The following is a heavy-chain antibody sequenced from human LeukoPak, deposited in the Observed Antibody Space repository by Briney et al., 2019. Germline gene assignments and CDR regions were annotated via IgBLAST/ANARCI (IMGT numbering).Heavy chain of an antibody. CDR1: GGSISSSSYY. V-gene: IGHV4-39*07. D-gene: IGHD6-19*01. CDR2: IYYSGST. Sequence: PSETLSLTCTVSGGSISSSSYYWGWIRQPPGKGLEWIGSIYYSGSTYYNPSLKSRVTISVDTSKNQFSLKLSSVTAADTAVYYCARFGAVAGSLTLAFDYWGQGTLVTVSS. CDR3: ARFGAVAGSLTLAFDY. J-gene: IGHJ4*02.